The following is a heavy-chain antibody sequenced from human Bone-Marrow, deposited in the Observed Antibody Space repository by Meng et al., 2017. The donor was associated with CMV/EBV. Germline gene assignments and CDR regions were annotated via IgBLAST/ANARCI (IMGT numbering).Heavy chain of an antibody. CDR2: ISSSSSYI. CDR1: GFPFSSYS. D-gene: IGHD6-13*01. CDR3: ARPSYSSSWYQFDY. J-gene: IGHJ4*02. V-gene: IGHV3-21*01. Sequence: GGSLRLSCAASGFPFSSYSMIWVRQAPGKGLEWVSSISSSSSYIYYADSVKGRFTISRDNAKNSLYLQMNSLRAEDTAVYYCARPSYSSSWYQFDYRGQGTLVTVSS.